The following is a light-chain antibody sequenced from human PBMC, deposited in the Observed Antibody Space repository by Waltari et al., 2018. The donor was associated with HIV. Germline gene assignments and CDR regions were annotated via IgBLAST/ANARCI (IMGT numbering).Light chain of an antibody. CDR1: QGISNY. V-gene: IGKV1-27*01. J-gene: IGKJ1*01. Sequence: DIQMTQSTSSLSASVGDRVTITCRASQGISNYLAWDQQKPGKVPKLLIYAASTLQSGVPSRFSGSGSGTDFTFTISSLQPEDVATYYCQKYNSALRTFGQGTKVEIK. CDR3: QKYNSALRT. CDR2: AAS.